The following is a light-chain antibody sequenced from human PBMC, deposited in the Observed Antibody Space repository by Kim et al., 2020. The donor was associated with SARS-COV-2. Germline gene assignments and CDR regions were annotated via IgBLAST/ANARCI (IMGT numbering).Light chain of an antibody. CDR3: SSYTTSTSVV. Sequence: QSALTQPASVSGSPGQSITISCTGTSSDVGGYTYVSWYQQPPGKAPKLMIYGVSTRPSGVSNRFSGSKSGNTASLTISGLQAEDEADYYCSSYTTSTSVVFGGGTQLTVL. J-gene: IGLJ2*01. V-gene: IGLV2-14*03. CDR2: GVS. CDR1: SSDVGGYTY.